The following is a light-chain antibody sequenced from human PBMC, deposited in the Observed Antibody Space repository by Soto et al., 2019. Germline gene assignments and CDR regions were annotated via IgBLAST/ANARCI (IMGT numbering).Light chain of an antibody. CDR1: QSVLYSSDNKNY. J-gene: IGKJ2*01. CDR2: WAS. CDR3: QQYYSTPYT. V-gene: IGKV4-1*01. Sequence: DIVMTQSPDSLAVSLGKRATINCKSSQSVLYSSDNKNYLAWYQQKSGQPPKLLIYWASTRESGVPDRFSGGGSGTDFTLTISSLQAEDVAVYYCQQYYSTPYTFGQGTKLEIK.